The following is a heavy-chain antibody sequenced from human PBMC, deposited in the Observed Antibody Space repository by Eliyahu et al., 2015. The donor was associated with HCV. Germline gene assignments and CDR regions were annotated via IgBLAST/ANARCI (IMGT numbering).Heavy chain of an antibody. V-gene: IGHV3-9*01. CDR1: GFSFAXSA. CDR3: AKDKSSGLLWLAESPGAFDL. J-gene: IGHJ3*01. CDR2: ISWDSGSV. Sequence: EVQLVESGGGLVQPGRSLTLSCAASGFSFAXSAMXGVRQVPGKGLGWVSSISWDSGSVFYADSVQGRFTISRDNAKKSLFLQMNSLRAEDTAFYYCAKDKSSGLLWLAESPGAFDLWGEGTLVTVS. D-gene: IGHD3-10*01.